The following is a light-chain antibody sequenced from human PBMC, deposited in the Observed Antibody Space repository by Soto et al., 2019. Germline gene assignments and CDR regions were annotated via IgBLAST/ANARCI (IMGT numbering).Light chain of an antibody. J-gene: IGLJ1*01. Sequence: QSVLTHPASVSGSPGQSITISCTGTSSDVGGYNYVSWYQQHPGKAPKLMIYDVTNRPSGVSNRFSGSKSGNTASLTISGLQAEDEADYYCSSYTSSNTLEVFGTGIKSPS. V-gene: IGLV2-14*01. CDR1: SSDVGGYNY. CDR2: DVT. CDR3: SSYTSSNTLEV.